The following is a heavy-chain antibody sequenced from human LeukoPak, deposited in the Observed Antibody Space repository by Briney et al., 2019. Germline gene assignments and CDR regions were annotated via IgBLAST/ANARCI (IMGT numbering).Heavy chain of an antibody. V-gene: IGHV3-30*02. D-gene: IGHD6-13*01. Sequence: GSLRLSCAASGFTFSSYGMHWIRQAPGKGLEWVAFIRNDGSIIYNADSVKGRFTISRDNAKNSLYLQMNSLRAEDTAVYYCARGGPPILYSSSWCTYFDYWGQGTLVTVSS. CDR3: ARGGPPILYSSSWCTYFDY. CDR1: GFTFSSYG. J-gene: IGHJ4*02. CDR2: IRNDGSII.